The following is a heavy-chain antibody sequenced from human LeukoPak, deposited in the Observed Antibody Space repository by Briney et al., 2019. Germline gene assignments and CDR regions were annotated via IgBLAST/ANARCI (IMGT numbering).Heavy chain of an antibody. CDR3: ARDQEVAVAGTGDI. D-gene: IGHD6-19*01. Sequence: GGSLRLSCAASGFTFSSYGMHWVRQAPGKGLEWVAVIWYDGSNKYYADSVKGRFTISRDNSKNTLYLQMNSLRAEDTAVYYRARDQEVAVAGTGDIWGQGTMVTVSS. V-gene: IGHV3-33*01. CDR2: IWYDGSNK. J-gene: IGHJ3*02. CDR1: GFTFSSYG.